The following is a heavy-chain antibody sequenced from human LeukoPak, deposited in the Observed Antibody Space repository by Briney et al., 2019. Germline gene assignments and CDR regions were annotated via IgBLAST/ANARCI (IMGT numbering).Heavy chain of an antibody. V-gene: IGHV4-59*01. J-gene: IGHJ3*02. CDR1: GGSISNYY. CDR3: ASHTTTNKRSAFAI. Sequence: PSETLSLTCTVSGGSISNYYWTWIRQPPGKGLEWIGYIYNSGSTNYNPSLKSRVTISVDTSENQSPLHLNSVTAADTAVYYCASHTTTNKRSAFAIWGQGTMVTVSS. D-gene: IGHD2/OR15-2a*01. CDR2: IYNSGST.